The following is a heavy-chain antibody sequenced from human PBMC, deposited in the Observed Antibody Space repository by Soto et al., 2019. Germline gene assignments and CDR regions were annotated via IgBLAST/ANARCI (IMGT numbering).Heavy chain of an antibody. CDR3: ARDSGEQQLAEYNWFDP. D-gene: IGHD6-13*01. CDR2: IIPIFGTA. Sequence: ASVKVSCKASGGTFSSYAISWVRQAPGQGLEWMGGIIPIFGTANYAQKFQGRVTITADESTSTAYMELSSLRSGGTAVYYCARDSGEQQLAEYNWFDPWGQRTLVTVSS. V-gene: IGHV1-69*13. CDR1: GGTFSSYA. J-gene: IGHJ5*02.